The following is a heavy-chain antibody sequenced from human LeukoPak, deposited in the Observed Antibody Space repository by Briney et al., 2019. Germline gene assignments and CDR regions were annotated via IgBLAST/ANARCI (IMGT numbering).Heavy chain of an antibody. CDR3: ARGPFAARPPDDALVVTHFDY. J-gene: IGHJ4*02. V-gene: IGHV1-18*01. CDR2: ISAYNGNT. Sequence: ASVKVSCKASGYTFTSYGISSVRQAPGQGLEWMGWISAYNGNTNYAQKLQDRVTMTTDTSTSTAYMELRSLRSDDTAVYYCARGPFAARPPDDALVVTHFDYWGQGTLVTVPS. D-gene: IGHD4-23*01. CDR1: GYTFTSYG.